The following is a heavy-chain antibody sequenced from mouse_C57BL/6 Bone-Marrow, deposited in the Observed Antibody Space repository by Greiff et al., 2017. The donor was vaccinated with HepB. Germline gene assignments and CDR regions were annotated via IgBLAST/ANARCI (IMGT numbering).Heavy chain of an antibody. Sequence: EVKLQQSGPELVKPGASVKMSCKASGYTFTDYNMHWVKQSHGKSLEWIGYINPNNGGTSYNQKFKGKATLTVNKSSSTAYMELRSLTSEDSAVYYCARTRWDPYYFDYWGQGTTLTVSS. J-gene: IGHJ2*01. V-gene: IGHV1-22*01. CDR3: ARTRWDPYYFDY. D-gene: IGHD4-1*01. CDR1: GYTFTDYN. CDR2: INPNNGGT.